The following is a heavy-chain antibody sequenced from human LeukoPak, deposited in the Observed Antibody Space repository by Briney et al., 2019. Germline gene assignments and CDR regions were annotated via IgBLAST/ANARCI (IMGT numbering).Heavy chain of an antibody. CDR1: GYTFTGYY. D-gene: IGHD3-10*01. J-gene: IGHJ4*02. CDR2: INPNSGGT. Sequence: ASVKVSCKASGYTFTGYYMHWVRQAPGQGLEWMGWINPNSGGTNYAQKLQGRVTMTTDTSTSTAYMELRSLRSDDTAVYYCARAAPYYYGSGSGWGQGTLVTVSS. V-gene: IGHV1-2*02. CDR3: ARAAPYYYGSGSG.